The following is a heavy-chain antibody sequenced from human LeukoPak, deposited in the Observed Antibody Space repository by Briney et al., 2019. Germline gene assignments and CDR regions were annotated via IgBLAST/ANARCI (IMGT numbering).Heavy chain of an antibody. D-gene: IGHD3-22*01. CDR3: AKDLRDSSGYYFKYYYYYYMDV. CDR1: GFTFSSYA. CDR2: ISGSGGST. V-gene: IGHV3-23*01. J-gene: IGHJ6*03. Sequence: GGSLRLSRAASGFTFSSYAMSWVRQAPGKGLEWVSAISGSGGSTYYADSVKGRFTISRDNSENTLYLQMNSLRAEDTAVYYCAKDLRDSSGYYFKYYYYYYMDVWGKGTTVTVSS.